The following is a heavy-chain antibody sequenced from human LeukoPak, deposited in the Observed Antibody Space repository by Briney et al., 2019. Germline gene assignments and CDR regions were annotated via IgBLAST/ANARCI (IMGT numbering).Heavy chain of an antibody. V-gene: IGHV3-74*01. CDR2: INSEGSST. J-gene: IGHJ6*02. D-gene: IGHD4-23*01. Sequence: GGSLRLSCAASGFTFSSYWMHWVRQAPGKGVVWVSRINSEGSSTSYADSVKGRFTISRDNAKNTLYLQMNSLRAEDTAVYYCARDFRVVNHQGYYYYGMDVWGQGTTVTVSS. CDR1: GFTFSSYW. CDR3: ARDFRVVNHQGYYYYGMDV.